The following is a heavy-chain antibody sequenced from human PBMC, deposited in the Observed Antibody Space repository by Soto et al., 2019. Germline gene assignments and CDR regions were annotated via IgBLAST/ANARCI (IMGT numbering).Heavy chain of an antibody. CDR3: ERGKSSGLYYFDY. CDR2: IKSDGSST. D-gene: IGHD6-19*01. Sequence: EVQLVESGGGLVQPGGSLRLSCAASGFTLSSYWMHWVRQAPGKGLMWVSRIKSDGSSTMYADSVKGRFIISRDSAKNTLFVQMNSLRADDTAVYYCERGKSSGLYYFDYWGQGTLVTVSS. J-gene: IGHJ4*02. CDR1: GFTLSSYW. V-gene: IGHV3-74*03.